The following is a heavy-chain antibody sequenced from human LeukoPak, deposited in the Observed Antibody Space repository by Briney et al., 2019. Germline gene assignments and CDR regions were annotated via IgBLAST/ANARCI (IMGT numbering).Heavy chain of an antibody. D-gene: IGHD2-15*01. J-gene: IGHJ4*02. Sequence: GASVKVSCKASGYTFTSYFMHWVRQAPGQGLEWVGWINTNTGNPTYAQGFTERFVFSWDTSVTTAYLQINSLKPEDTAVYFCARDTYCTGGRCYSRVGYWGQGTVVTVSS. CDR1: GYTFTSYF. CDR3: ARDTYCTGGRCYSRVGY. CDR2: INTNTGNP. V-gene: IGHV7-4-1*02.